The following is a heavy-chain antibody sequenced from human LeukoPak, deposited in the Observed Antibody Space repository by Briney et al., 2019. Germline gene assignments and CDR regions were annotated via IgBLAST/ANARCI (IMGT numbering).Heavy chain of an antibody. V-gene: IGHV5-51*01. CDR2: MYPGDFDI. J-gene: IGHJ4*02. Sequence: GESLKISCKGSGYSFTSYWIGWVRQMRGKGLEWLGIMYPGDFDIRYSPSFQGQVTISADKSISTAYLQWSSLKASDTAMYYCARGAIYYEKGAYYRPLDHWGQGTLVTVSS. D-gene: IGHD3-3*01. CDR3: ARGAIYYEKGAYYRPLDH. CDR1: GYSFTSYW.